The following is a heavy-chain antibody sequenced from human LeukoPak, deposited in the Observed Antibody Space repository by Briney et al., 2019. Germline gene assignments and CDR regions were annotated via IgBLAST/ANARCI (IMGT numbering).Heavy chain of an antibody. CDR3: ARSYYYGSGSYYNPLDY. D-gene: IGHD3-10*01. CDR1: GFSLSTSGVG. V-gene: IGHV2-5*02. CDR2: IYWDDDK. J-gene: IGHJ4*02. Sequence: SGPTLVSPTQTLTLTCTFSGFSLSTSGVGVGWIRQPPGKALEWLALIYWDDDKRYSPSLKSRLTITKDTSKNQVVLTMTNMDPVDTATYYCARSYYYGSGSYYNPLDYWGQGTLVTVSS.